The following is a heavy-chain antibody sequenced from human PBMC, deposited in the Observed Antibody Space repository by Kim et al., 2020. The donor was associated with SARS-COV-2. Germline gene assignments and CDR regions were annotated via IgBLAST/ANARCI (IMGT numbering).Heavy chain of an antibody. Sequence: GGSLRLSCEASGMNFNDAWMSWVRQAPGRGLEWVGRMKSKTEGETTHYAAPVKGRFFISRDDSKNTVYLQMNSLKTEDTAIYYCWTPALLVARRDYWGQGTLVTVSS. CDR3: WTPALLVARRDY. J-gene: IGHJ4*02. CDR2: MKSKTEGETT. V-gene: IGHV3-15*06. CDR1: GMNFNDAW. D-gene: IGHD5-12*01.